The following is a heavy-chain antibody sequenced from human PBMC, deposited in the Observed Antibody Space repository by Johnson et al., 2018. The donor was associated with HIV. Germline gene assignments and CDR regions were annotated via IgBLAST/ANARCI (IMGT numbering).Heavy chain of an antibody. Sequence: VYLVESGGGVVRPGGSLRVSCAASGFIFDDYAMSWVRSAPVKGLEWVSAISGTGGSTSYADSVTGRCTIFRDNANNSRDLQMNSLRAEETALYYCARVTRYNWNSDAFDIWGQGTIVTVSS. D-gene: IGHD1-1*01. CDR1: GFIFDDYA. J-gene: IGHJ3*02. CDR2: ISGTGGST. V-gene: IGHV3-20*04. CDR3: ARVTRYNWNSDAFDI.